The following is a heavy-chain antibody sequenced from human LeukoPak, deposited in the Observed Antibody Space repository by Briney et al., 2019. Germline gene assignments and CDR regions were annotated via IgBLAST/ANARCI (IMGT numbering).Heavy chain of an antibody. Sequence: GGSLRLSCAASGFTFSGHWMSWVRQAPGKGLEWVANINQGGSDKYYVDSVKGRFTISRDTAENSLYLQMNSLRAEDTGVYYCARDTESSYNWFDPWGRGTLVTVSS. CDR3: ARDTESSYNWFDP. J-gene: IGHJ5*02. V-gene: IGHV3-7*01. CDR1: GFTFSGHW. D-gene: IGHD6-19*01. CDR2: INQGGSDK.